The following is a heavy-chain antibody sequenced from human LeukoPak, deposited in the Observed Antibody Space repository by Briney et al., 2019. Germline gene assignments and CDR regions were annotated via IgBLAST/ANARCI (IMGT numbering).Heavy chain of an antibody. Sequence: GESLKISCKGSGYSFASYWIAWVRQMPGKGLEWMGGIYPGNSDITYSPSFQGQVTISADKSVSTAYLHWSSLKASDTAIYYCARHLSSISSCPNYWGQGTLVTASS. CDR1: GYSFASYW. J-gene: IGHJ4*02. V-gene: IGHV5-51*01. D-gene: IGHD2-2*01. CDR3: ARHLSSISSCPNY. CDR2: IYPGNSDI.